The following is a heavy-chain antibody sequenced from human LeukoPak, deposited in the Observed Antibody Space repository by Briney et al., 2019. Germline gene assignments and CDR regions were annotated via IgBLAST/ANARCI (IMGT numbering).Heavy chain of an antibody. CDR2: TYYRSKWYN. CDR3: ARDTLPSGWLDY. V-gene: IGHV6-1*01. CDR1: GDSVSSNSAA. J-gene: IGHJ4*02. Sequence: SQTLSPTCAISGDSVSSNSAAWNWIRRSPSRGLEWLGRTYYRSKWYNDYAVSVKSRITINPDTSKNQFSPQLNSVTPEDTAVYYCARDTLPSGWLDYWGQGTLVTVSS. D-gene: IGHD6-19*01.